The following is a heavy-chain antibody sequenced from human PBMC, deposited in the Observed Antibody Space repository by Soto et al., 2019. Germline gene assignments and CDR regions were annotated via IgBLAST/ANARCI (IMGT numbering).Heavy chain of an antibody. J-gene: IGHJ4*02. Sequence: QVHLVQSGAEVKKPGASVKVSCQGSGYAFTTYGITWVRQAPGQGLEWMGWISAHNGNTNYAQKLQGRVTVTRDTSTSTXXMEXRSLXXDXTXVYYCARGRYGDYWGQGALVTVSS. D-gene: IGHD1-1*01. CDR2: ISAHNGNT. CDR3: ARGRYGDY. V-gene: IGHV1-18*01. CDR1: GYAFTTYG.